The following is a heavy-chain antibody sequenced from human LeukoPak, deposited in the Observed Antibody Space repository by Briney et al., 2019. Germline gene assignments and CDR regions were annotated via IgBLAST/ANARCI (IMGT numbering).Heavy chain of an antibody. D-gene: IGHD3/OR15-3a*01. Sequence: QPGGSLRLSCAASGFIFGDYVMHWVRHTPAKGLEWVSLISWDGGSTSYADSVKGRFTISRDNSKNSLYLQMNTLRPEDTALYYCAKDRDYYFEYWGQGTPVTVSS. CDR2: ISWDGGST. CDR1: GFIFGDYV. CDR3: AKDRDYYFEY. V-gene: IGHV3-43D*04. J-gene: IGHJ4*02.